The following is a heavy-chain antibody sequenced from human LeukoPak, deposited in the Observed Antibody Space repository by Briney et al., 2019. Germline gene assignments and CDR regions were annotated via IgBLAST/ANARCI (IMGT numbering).Heavy chain of an antibody. CDR2: INPNSGAT. J-gene: IGHJ4*02. V-gene: IGHV1-2*02. CDR3: ASRKGTTGTTRFDY. CDR1: GYTFTGYY. D-gene: IGHD1-1*01. Sequence: ASVKVSCKASGYTFTGYYMHWVRQAPGQGLEWMGWINPNSGATNYAQKFQGRVTMTRDTSISTAYMELSRLRSDDTAVYYCASRKGTTGTTRFDYWGQGTLVTVSS.